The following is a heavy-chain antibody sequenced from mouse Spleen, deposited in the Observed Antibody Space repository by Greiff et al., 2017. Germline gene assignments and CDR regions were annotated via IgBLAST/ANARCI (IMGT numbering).Heavy chain of an antibody. Sequence: EVKVVESGGGLVKPGGSLKLSCAASGFTFSDYGMHWVRQAPEKGLEWVAYISSGSSTIYYADTVKGRFTISRDNAKNTLFLQMTSLRSEDTAMYYCAREYGNPNYFDYWGQGTTLTVSS. CDR3: AREYGNPNYFDY. V-gene: IGHV5-17*01. J-gene: IGHJ2*01. D-gene: IGHD2-10*02. CDR1: GFTFSDYG. CDR2: ISSGSSTI.